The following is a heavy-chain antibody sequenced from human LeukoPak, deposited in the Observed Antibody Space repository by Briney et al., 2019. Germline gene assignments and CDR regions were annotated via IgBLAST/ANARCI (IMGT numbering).Heavy chain of an antibody. CDR1: GFTFSSYS. CDR3: ARDSRMATILISWFDP. J-gene: IGHJ5*02. Sequence: KSGGSLRLSCAASGFTFSSYSMNWVRQAPGKGLEWVSSISSSSSYIYYADSVKGRFTISRDNAKNSLYLQMNSLRAEDTAVYYCARDSRMATILISWFDPWGQGTLVTVSS. CDR2: ISSSSSYI. V-gene: IGHV3-21*01. D-gene: IGHD5-24*01.